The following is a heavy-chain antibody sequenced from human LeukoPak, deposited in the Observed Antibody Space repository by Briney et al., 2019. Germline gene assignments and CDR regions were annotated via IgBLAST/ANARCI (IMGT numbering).Heavy chain of an antibody. CDR3: ANQEWLRFNLNAFDI. CDR2: INPSGGST. CDR1: GYTLTSYY. Sequence: ASVKVSCKASGYTLTSYYMHWVRQAPGQGLEWMGIINPSGGSTNYAQKFQGRVTTTRDMSTRTVYMELSSLRFEDTAVYYCANQEWLRFNLNAFDIWGQGTMVTVPS. J-gene: IGHJ3*02. D-gene: IGHD5-12*01. V-gene: IGHV1-46*01.